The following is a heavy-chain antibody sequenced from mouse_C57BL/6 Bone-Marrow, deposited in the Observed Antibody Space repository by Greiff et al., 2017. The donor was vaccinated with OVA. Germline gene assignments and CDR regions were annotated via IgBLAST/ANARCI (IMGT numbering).Heavy chain of an antibody. J-gene: IGHJ4*01. CDR2: ISGGGGNT. CDR1: GFTFSSYT. Sequence: EVMLVESGGGLVKPEGSLKLSCAASGFTFSSYTMSWVRQTPEKRLEWVATISGGGGNTYYPDSVKGRFTISRDNAKNTLYLQMSSLRSEDTALYYCARGTGTRAMDYWGQGTSVTVSS. CDR3: ARGTGTRAMDY. V-gene: IGHV5-9*01. D-gene: IGHD4-1*01.